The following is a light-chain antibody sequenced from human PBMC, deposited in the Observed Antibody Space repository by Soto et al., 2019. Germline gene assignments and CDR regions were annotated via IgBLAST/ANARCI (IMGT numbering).Light chain of an antibody. CDR1: QSVSSN. CDR2: GAS. CDR3: QQYNNWPLT. Sequence: IVLSQSPGALSLSQGERATLSCRASQSVSSNLAWYQQKPGQAPRLLIYGASTRATGIPARFSGSGSGTEFTLTISSLQSEDFAVYYCQQYNNWPLTFGQGTKV. J-gene: IGKJ1*01. V-gene: IGKV3-15*01.